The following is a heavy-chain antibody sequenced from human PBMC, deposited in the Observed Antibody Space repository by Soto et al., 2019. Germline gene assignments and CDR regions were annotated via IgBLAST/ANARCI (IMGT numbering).Heavy chain of an antibody. CDR3: TTVNWTYFDF. CDR2: IHYSGST. D-gene: IGHD1-1*01. V-gene: IGHV4-39*01. CDR1: GGSISRSSYY. Sequence: SETLSLTCTVSGGSISRSSYYWGWIRQPPGKGLEWIGSIHYSGSTYYNPSLKSRVTISVDTSKNQFSLKLNSVTAADTAVYYCTTVNWTYFDFWGQGILVTVSS. J-gene: IGHJ4*02.